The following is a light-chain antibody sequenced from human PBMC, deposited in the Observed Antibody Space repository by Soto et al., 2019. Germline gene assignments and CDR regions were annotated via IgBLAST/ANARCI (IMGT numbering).Light chain of an antibody. CDR1: SSDIGTYNL. J-gene: IGLJ2*01. CDR2: EVS. V-gene: IGLV2-23*02. CDR3: CSYVGTSLV. Sequence: QSAPTQPASVSGSPGQSITISCTGTSSDIGTYNLVSWYQHHPTKAPKLIIYEVSKRPSGVSDRFSGSKSGNTASLTISGLQAEDESHYYCCSYVGTSLVFGGGTKLTVL.